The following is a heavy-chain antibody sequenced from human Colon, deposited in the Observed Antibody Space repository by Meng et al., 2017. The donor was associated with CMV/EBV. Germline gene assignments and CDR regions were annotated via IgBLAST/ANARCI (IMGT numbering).Heavy chain of an antibody. CDR3: AGAQILIAARRDPVYYYYGMDV. J-gene: IGHJ6*02. CDR1: GYTFTSYY. D-gene: IGHD6-6*01. Sequence: ASVKVSCKASGYTFTSYYMHWVRQAPGQGLEWMGIINPSGGSTSYAQKFQGRVTMTRDTSTSTVYMELSSLRSEDTAVYYCAGAQILIAARRDPVYYYYGMDVWGQGTTVTVSS. V-gene: IGHV1-46*01. CDR2: INPSGGST.